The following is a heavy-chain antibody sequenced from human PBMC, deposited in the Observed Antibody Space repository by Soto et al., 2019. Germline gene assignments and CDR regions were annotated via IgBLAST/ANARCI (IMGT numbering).Heavy chain of an antibody. CDR2: IIPIFGTA. CDR1: GGTFSSYA. V-gene: IGHV1-69*01. J-gene: IGHJ6*02. D-gene: IGHD6-6*01. Sequence: QVQLVQSGAEVKKPGSSVKVSCKASGGTFSSYAISWLRQAPGQGLEWMGGIIPIFGTANYAQKFQGRVTITADESTSTAYMELSSLRSEDTAVYYCARLIAARPNYYYYGMDVWGQGTTVTVSS. CDR3: ARLIAARPNYYYYGMDV.